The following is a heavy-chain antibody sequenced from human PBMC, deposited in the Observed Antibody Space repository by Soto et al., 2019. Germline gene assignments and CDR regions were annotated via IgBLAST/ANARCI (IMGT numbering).Heavy chain of an antibody. D-gene: IGHD6-13*01. V-gene: IGHV5-51*01. CDR3: ARTADSSSWPRQYYYGMDV. CDR2: IYPGDSDT. Sequence: GESLKISCKGSGYSFTSYWIGWVRQMPGKGLDWMGIIYPGDSDTRYSPSFQGQVTISADKSISTAYLQWSSLKASDTAMYYCARTADSSSWPRQYYYGMDVWGQGTTVTVAS. CDR1: GYSFTSYW. J-gene: IGHJ6*02.